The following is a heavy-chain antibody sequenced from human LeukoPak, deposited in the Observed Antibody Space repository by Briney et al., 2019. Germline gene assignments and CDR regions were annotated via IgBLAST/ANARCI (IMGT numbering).Heavy chain of an antibody. CDR3: ARVEYCNVGNCYFRPGAY. CDR2: VSGFNGNT. Sequence: ASVKVSCKAAGYTSANYGTKWVRQAPGQGLDWVGWVSGFNGNTNYAQNFHDRVTMTTDTSTTTAYMELRNLRSDDTAVYYCARVEYCNVGNCYFRPGAYWGQGALVTVSS. J-gene: IGHJ4*02. V-gene: IGHV1-18*01. CDR1: GYTSANYG. D-gene: IGHD2-15*01.